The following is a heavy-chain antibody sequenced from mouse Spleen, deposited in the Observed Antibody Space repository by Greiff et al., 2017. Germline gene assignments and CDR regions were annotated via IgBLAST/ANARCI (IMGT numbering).Heavy chain of an antibody. Sequence: EVQLVESGGGLVKPGGSLKLSCAASGFTFSDYGMHWIRQAPEKGLEWIAYINRGGRTIHYAETVKGRFTISRDSAKDTLFLQMTSLRSEDTAMYYCVSLPGTGWYFDVWGTGTTVTVSS. V-gene: IGHV5-17*01. CDR2: INRGGRTI. J-gene: IGHJ1*03. CDR1: GFTFSDYG. CDR3: VSLPGTGWYFDV. D-gene: IGHD4-1*01.